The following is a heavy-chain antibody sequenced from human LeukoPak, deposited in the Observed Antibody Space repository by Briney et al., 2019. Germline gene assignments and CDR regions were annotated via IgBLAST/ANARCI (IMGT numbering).Heavy chain of an antibody. CDR2: VSSSSSYI. CDR3: AGVRGSYHFDY. J-gene: IGHJ4*02. Sequence: GGSLRLSCAASGFTFSSYSMNWVRQAPGKGLEWVSSVSSSSSYIYYADSVKGRFTISRDNAKNSLYLQMNSLRAEDTAVYHCAGVRGSYHFDYWGQGTLVTVSS. V-gene: IGHV3-21*01. D-gene: IGHD1-26*01. CDR1: GFTFSSYS.